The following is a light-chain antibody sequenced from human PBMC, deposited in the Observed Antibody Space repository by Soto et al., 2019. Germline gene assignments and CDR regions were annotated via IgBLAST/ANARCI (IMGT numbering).Light chain of an antibody. V-gene: IGKV3D-15*02. CDR1: QSVSSN. CDR3: QQYGSSPLT. CDR2: GAS. J-gene: IGKJ4*01. Sequence: EIVMTQSPATLSVSPGERATLSCRASQSVSSNLAWYQQKPGQAPRLLIYGASTRATGTPARFSGSGSGTEFTLTISSLQSEDFAVYCCQQYGSSPLTFGGGTTVDIK.